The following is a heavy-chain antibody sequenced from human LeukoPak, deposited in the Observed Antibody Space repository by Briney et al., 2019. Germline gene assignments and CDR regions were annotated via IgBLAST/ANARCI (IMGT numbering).Heavy chain of an antibody. J-gene: IGHJ4*02. CDR3: ARNGDYDFWSGYYRGFDY. V-gene: IGHV4-34*01. D-gene: IGHD3-3*01. CDR1: GGSFSGYY. CDR2: INHSGST. Sequence: SETLSLTCAVYGGSFSGYYWSWIRQPPGKGLEWIGEINHSGSTNYNPSLKSRVTILVDTSKNQFSLKLSSVTAADTAVYYCARNGDYDFWSGYYRGFDYWGQGTLVTVSS.